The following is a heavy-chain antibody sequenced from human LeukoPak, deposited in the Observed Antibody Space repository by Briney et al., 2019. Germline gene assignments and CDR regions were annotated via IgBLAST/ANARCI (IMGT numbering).Heavy chain of an antibody. J-gene: IGHJ5*02. Sequence: GASVTVSCKASGYTFTSYGISWVRQAPGQGLEWMGWISAYNGNTNYAQKLQGRVTMTTDTSTSTAYMELRSLRSDDTAVYYCARDPPYSSSWGPPPWFDPWGQGTLVTVSS. CDR1: GYTFTSYG. D-gene: IGHD6-13*01. CDR2: ISAYNGNT. CDR3: ARDPPYSSSWGPPPWFDP. V-gene: IGHV1-18*01.